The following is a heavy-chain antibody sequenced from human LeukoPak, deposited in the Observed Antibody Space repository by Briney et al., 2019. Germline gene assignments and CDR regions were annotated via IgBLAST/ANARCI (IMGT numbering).Heavy chain of an antibody. V-gene: IGHV3-30-3*02. CDR2: IQYDGSEK. J-gene: IGHJ4*02. CDR1: GFIFSSHA. CDR3: AKHLTGAYCSDY. D-gene: IGHD3-9*01. Sequence: PGGSLRLSCAASGFIFSSHAMHWVRQAPGKGLEWVAVIQYDGSEKRYADSVKGRFTVSRDNSKNTLYLQMDSLTAEDTAVYHCAKHLTGAYCSDYWGQGTLVTVSS.